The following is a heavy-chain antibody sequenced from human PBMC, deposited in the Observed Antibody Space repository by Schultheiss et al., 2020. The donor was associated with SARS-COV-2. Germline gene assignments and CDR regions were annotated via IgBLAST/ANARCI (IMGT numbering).Heavy chain of an antibody. Sequence: SQTLSLTCTVSGDSISSSGYYWGWIRQPPGKGLEWIGSIYYNGNTFYNPSLKSRVTMSVDTSKNRFSLQLKSVTPEDTAVYYCARASYYYDSSGYYGDEYFQQWGQGTLVTVSS. CDR2: IYYNGNT. J-gene: IGHJ1*01. D-gene: IGHD3-22*01. CDR3: ARASYYYDSSGYYGDEYFQQ. CDR1: GDSISSSGYY. V-gene: IGHV4-39*07.